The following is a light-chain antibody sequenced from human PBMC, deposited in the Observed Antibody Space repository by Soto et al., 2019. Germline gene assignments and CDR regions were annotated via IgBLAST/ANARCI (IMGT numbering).Light chain of an antibody. Sequence: EIVMTQSPATLSVSPGERATLSCRANQSISSNLAWYQQKPGQAPRLLMFRTSSSATGFPARFSGSGSGTEFTLTISILEPEDFAVYYCQQYGSSGTFGQGTKVDIK. CDR3: QQYGSSGT. CDR2: RTS. CDR1: QSISSN. V-gene: IGKV3-15*01. J-gene: IGKJ1*01.